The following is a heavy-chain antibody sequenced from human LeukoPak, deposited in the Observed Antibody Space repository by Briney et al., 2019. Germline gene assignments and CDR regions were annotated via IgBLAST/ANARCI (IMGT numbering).Heavy chain of an antibody. Sequence: PGGSLRLSCAASGFTFSSYAIHWVRQAPGKGLEWVALISYDGSTKYSTDSVKGRFTISRDNSKNTLYLQMNSLRPEDTAVYYCAKDTAGELLRDWGKGTTVTISS. CDR2: ISYDGSTK. CDR1: GFTFSSYA. CDR3: AKDTAGELLRD. J-gene: IGHJ6*04. D-gene: IGHD3-10*01. V-gene: IGHV3-30*04.